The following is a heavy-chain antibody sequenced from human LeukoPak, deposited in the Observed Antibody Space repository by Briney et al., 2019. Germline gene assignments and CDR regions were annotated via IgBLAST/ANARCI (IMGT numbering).Heavy chain of an antibody. Sequence: PSETLSLTCTVSGGSISSYYWSWIRQPPGKGLEWIGYIYYSGSTNYNPSLKSRVTISVDTSKNQFSLKLSSVTAADTAVYYCAILGGEQSGGDYYYYYVDVWGKGTTVTVSS. D-gene: IGHD1/OR15-1a*01. CDR3: AILGGEQSGGDYYYYYVDV. J-gene: IGHJ6*03. CDR2: IYYSGST. CDR1: GGSISSYY. V-gene: IGHV4-59*01.